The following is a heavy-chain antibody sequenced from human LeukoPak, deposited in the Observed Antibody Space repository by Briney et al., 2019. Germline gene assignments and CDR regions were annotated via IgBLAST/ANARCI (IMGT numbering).Heavy chain of an antibody. CDR3: ARADYDFWSGPQPNWFDP. CDR2: MIPNSGNT. J-gene: IGHJ5*02. V-gene: IGHV1-8*03. D-gene: IGHD3-3*01. Sequence: ASVTVSCKASGYTFTSYDINWVRQATGQGLEWMGWMIPNSGNTGYAQKFQGRATITRNTSISTAYMELSSLRSEDTAVYYCARADYDFWSGPQPNWFDPWGQGTLVTASS. CDR1: GYTFTSYD.